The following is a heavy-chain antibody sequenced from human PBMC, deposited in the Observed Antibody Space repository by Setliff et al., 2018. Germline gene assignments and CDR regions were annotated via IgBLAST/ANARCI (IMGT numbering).Heavy chain of an antibody. Sequence: SETLSLTCTVSGGSISSGSYYWSWIRQPAGKGLEWIGRIYTSGSTNYNPSLKSRVTISVDTSKNQFSLKLSSVTAADTAGYYCARVRYYDYWGQGTLVTVSS. J-gene: IGHJ4*02. CDR3: ARVRYYDY. CDR1: GGSISSGSYY. CDR2: IYTSGST. D-gene: IGHD3-10*01. V-gene: IGHV4-61*02.